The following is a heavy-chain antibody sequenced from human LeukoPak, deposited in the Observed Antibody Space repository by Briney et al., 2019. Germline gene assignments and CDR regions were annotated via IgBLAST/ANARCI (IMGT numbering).Heavy chain of an antibody. CDR1: GGSISSGDYY. Sequence: PSETLSLTFTVSGGSISSGDYYWSWIRQPPGKGLEWIGYIYYSGSTYYNPSLKSRVTISVDTSKNQFSLKLSSVTAADTAVYYCARAYYDFWSGYYPGFRWFDPWGQGTLVTVSS. J-gene: IGHJ5*02. D-gene: IGHD3-3*01. CDR3: ARAYYDFWSGYYPGFRWFDP. CDR2: IYYSGST. V-gene: IGHV4-30-4*01.